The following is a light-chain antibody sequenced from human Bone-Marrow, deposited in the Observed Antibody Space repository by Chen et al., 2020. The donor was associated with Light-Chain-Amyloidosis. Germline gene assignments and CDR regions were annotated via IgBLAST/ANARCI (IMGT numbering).Light chain of an antibody. CDR2: DAS. CDR3: HQYNSWPPWT. Sequence: EIVMTQFPATLSVSPGEGATLSCRASQTVGTNLAWYQQKPGQAPRLLIFDASTRATGVPARFSGSASGTEFTLTISNLQSEDIAVYYCHQYNSWPPWTFGPGTKVDIK. V-gene: IGKV3-15*01. J-gene: IGKJ1*01. CDR1: QTVGTN.